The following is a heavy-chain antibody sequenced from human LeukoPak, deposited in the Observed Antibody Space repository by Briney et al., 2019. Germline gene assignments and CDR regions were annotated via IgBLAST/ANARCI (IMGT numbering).Heavy chain of an antibody. CDR1: GFTFSSYS. CDR3: ARGGAGSPGGCY. V-gene: IGHV3-21*01. Sequence: GGSLRLSCAPSGFTFSSYSMNGVRQAPGKGLEWVSSISSSSSYIYYADSGKGRFTISRDNAKNSLYLQMNSLRAEDTAVYYCARGGAGSPGGCYWGQGTLVTVSS. D-gene: IGHD3-10*01. CDR2: ISSSSSYI. J-gene: IGHJ4*02.